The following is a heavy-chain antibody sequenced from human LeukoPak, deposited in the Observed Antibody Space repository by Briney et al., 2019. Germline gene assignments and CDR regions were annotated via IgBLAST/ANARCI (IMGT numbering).Heavy chain of an antibody. CDR2: IIPILGIA. J-gene: IGHJ4*02. V-gene: IGHV1-69*04. D-gene: IGHD3-9*01. CDR1: GGTFSSYA. CDR3: ARESSYCDILTGYDASDPNFDV. Sequence: SLKVSCKASGGTFSSYAISWVRQAPGQGLEWMGRIIPILGIANYAQKFQGRVTITADTSTSTAYMELSSLRSEDTAVYYCARESSYCDILTGYDASDPNFDVWGQGTLVTVSS.